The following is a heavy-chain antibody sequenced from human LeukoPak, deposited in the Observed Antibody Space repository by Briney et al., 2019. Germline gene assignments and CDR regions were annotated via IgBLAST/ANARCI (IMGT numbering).Heavy chain of an antibody. Sequence: GSLRLSCAASGFTFSVYWMSWVRKAPGKGLEWVAIIKEDGSQKYYVDSVKGRFTLSRDNTKNSLTLQLNSLRAEDTALYYCVRDCYGSGSYYSYFDYWGQGTLVTVSS. CDR3: VRDCYGSGSYYSYFDY. D-gene: IGHD3-10*01. CDR2: IKEDGSQK. V-gene: IGHV3-7*01. J-gene: IGHJ4*02. CDR1: GFTFSVYW.